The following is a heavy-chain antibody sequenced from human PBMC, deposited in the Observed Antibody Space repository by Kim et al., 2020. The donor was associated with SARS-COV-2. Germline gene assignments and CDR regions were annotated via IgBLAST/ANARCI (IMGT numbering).Heavy chain of an antibody. Sequence: GRFTISRDNAKNSLYLQMNSLRAEDTAVYYCASYLDTYYYDSSGRDAFDIWGQGTMVTVSS. J-gene: IGHJ3*02. CDR3: ASYLDTYYYDSSGRDAFDI. V-gene: IGHV3-48*03. D-gene: IGHD3-22*01.